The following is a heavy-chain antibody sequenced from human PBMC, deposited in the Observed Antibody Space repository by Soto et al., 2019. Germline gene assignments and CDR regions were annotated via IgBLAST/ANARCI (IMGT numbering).Heavy chain of an antibody. CDR2: IWYDGSNK. CDR1: GFTFSSYG. J-gene: IGHJ4*02. V-gene: IGHV3-33*01. Sequence: QVQLVESGGGVVQPGRSLRLSCAASGFTFSSYGMHWVRQAPGKGLEWVAVIWYDGSNKYYADSVKGRLTISRDNSKNTLYLQMNSLRAEDTAVYYCARDETRYCSGGSCSTFDYWGQGTLVTVSS. CDR3: ARDETRYCSGGSCSTFDY. D-gene: IGHD2-15*01.